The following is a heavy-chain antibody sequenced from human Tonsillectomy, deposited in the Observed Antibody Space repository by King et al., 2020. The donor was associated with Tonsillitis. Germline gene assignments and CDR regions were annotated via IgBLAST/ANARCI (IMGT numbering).Heavy chain of an antibody. D-gene: IGHD7-27*01. CDR3: ARDKWGSLDY. J-gene: IGHJ4*02. CDR1: GASVSSGTYY. CDR2: TFNSANS. V-gene: IGHV4-61*01. Sequence: VQLQESGPGLVKPSETLSLTCAVSGASVSSGTYYWSWIRQSPGKGLEWICSTFNSANSNNSPSLKSRITILVDTYKNQFSLKLSSVTAADPAVYYCARDKWGSLDYWGQGALVTVSS.